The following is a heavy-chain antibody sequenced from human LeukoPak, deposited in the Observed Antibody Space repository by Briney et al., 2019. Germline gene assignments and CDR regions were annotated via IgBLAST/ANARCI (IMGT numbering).Heavy chain of an antibody. Sequence: PSETLSLTCAVYGGSFSGYYWSWIRQPPGKGLEWIGEINHSGSTNYNPSLKSRVTISVDTSKDQFSLKLSSVTAADTAVYYCARDHADYYMDVWGKGTTVTVSS. CDR1: GGSFSGYY. V-gene: IGHV4-34*01. CDR2: INHSGST. J-gene: IGHJ6*03. CDR3: ARDHADYYMDV. D-gene: IGHD2-8*01.